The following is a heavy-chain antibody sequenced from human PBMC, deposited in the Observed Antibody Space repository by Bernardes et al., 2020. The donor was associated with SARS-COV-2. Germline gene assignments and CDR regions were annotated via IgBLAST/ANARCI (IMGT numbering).Heavy chain of an antibody. CDR2: ISNSSSYI. J-gene: IGHJ4*02. D-gene: IGHD6-19*01. CDR1: GFTFSSYS. CDR3: ARVFMASSGWYDEVSMRDY. V-gene: IGHV3-21*01. Sequence: GGSLRLSCAASGFTFSSYSMNWVRQAPGKGLEWVSSISNSSSYIYYADSVKGRFTISRDNAKNSLYLQMNSLRAEDTAVYYCARVFMASSGWYDEVSMRDYWGQGTLVTVSS.